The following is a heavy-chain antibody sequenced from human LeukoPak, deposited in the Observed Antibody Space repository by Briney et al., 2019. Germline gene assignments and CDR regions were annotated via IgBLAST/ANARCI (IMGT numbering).Heavy chain of an antibody. CDR1: GFTFSSYA. D-gene: IGHD3-22*01. CDR2: ISYDGSNK. CDR3: ARAGGGYYSFDY. Sequence: PGGSLRLSCAASGFTFSSYAMHWVRQAPGKGLEWVAVISYDGSNKYYADSVKGRFTISRDNSKNTLYLQMNSLRAEDTAVYYCARAGGGYYSFDYWGQGTLVTVSS. J-gene: IGHJ4*02. V-gene: IGHV3-30*14.